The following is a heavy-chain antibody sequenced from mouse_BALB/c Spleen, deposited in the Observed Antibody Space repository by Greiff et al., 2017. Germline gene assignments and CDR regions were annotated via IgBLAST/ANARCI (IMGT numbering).Heavy chain of an antibody. V-gene: IGHV2-6-4*01. CDR2: IWGGGST. J-gene: IGHJ4*01. CDR3: ARNYYGSSYYAMDY. CDR1: GFSLTSYS. D-gene: IGHD1-1*01. Sequence: QVQLKESGPGLVAPSQSLSITCTVSGFSLTSYSVHWVRQPPGKGLEWLGMIWGGGSTDYNSALKSRLSISKDNAKSQVFLKMNSLQTDDTAMYYSARNYYGSSYYAMDYWGQGTSVTVSS.